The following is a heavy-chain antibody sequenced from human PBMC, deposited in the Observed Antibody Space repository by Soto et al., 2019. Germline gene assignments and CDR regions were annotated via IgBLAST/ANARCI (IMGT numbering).Heavy chain of an antibody. CDR1: GYTFTIYA. D-gene: IGHD1-26*01. CDR3: ARVGVGAGWPYGMDV. J-gene: IGHJ6*02. V-gene: IGHV1-8*01. CDR2: MNTNSGNT. Sequence: ASVKVSCKAAGYTFTIYAINCVLQSTLQWLDWMGCMNTNSGNTGYAQKFTGRVAFTMDTSVSTAYLELSSLRSEDTAVYYCARVGVGAGWPYGMDVWGQGTTVTVSS.